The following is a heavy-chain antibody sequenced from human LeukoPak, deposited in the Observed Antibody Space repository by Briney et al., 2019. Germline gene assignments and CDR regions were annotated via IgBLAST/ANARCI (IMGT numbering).Heavy chain of an antibody. J-gene: IGHJ4*02. V-gene: IGHV1-69*13. Sequence: ASVKVSCKASGGTFSSYAISWVRQAPGQGLEWMGGIILIFGSPNYAQKFQGRVTVTADESTSTVYMELSSLKSYDTAVYYCARGEVPPHYFDFWGQGTPVTVSS. CDR3: ARGEVPPHYFDF. CDR1: GGTFSSYA. CDR2: IILIFGSP.